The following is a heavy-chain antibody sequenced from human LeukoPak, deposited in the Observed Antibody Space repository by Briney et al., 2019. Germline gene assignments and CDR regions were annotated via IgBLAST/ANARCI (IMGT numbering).Heavy chain of an antibody. Sequence: LTGGSLRLSCAASGFTFSSYEMNWVRQAPGKGLEWVSYISSSGSTIYYADSVKGRFTISRDNAKNSLYLQMNSLRAEDTAVYYCARYDYVWGSYSIGPKNAFDIWGQGTMDTVSS. CDR3: ARYDYVWGSYSIGPKNAFDI. V-gene: IGHV3-48*03. CDR1: GFTFSSYE. J-gene: IGHJ3*02. D-gene: IGHD3-16*01. CDR2: ISSSGSTI.